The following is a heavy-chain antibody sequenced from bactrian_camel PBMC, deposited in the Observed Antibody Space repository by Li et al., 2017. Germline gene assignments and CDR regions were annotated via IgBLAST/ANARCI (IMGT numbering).Heavy chain of an antibody. J-gene: IGHJ4*01. CDR2: INRRGTT. V-gene: IGHV3S53*01. CDR1: GYIVSDPC. D-gene: IGHD1*01. Sequence: VQLVESGGGSVQAGGSLRLSCVVSGYIVSDPCMGWFRQAPGKGREGVAVINRRGTTRYSDFVSGRFTISKVNVEKTLYLQMSNLKPDDTAMHFCAAQYTGISGCYSTSLDPATFDYWGQGTQVTVS. CDR3: AAQYTGISGCYSTSLDPATFDY.